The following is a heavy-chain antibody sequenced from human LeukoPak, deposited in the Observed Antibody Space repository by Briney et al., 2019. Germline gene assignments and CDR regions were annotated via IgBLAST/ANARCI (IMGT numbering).Heavy chain of an antibody. V-gene: IGHV3-15*01. Sequence: GGSLRLSCAASGFTFSNAWMSWVRQAPGKGLEWVGRIKSKTDGGTTDYAAPVKGRFTISRDDSKNTLYLQMNSLKTEDTAVYYCVSGVVIDYYYYYYMDVWGKGTTVTVSS. CDR1: GFTFSNAW. CDR3: VSGVVIDYYYYYYMDV. D-gene: IGHD3-22*01. J-gene: IGHJ6*03. CDR2: IKSKTDGGTT.